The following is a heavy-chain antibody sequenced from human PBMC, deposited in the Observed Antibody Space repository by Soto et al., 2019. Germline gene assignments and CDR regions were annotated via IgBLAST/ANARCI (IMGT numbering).Heavy chain of an antibody. CDR2: INRSGGST. J-gene: IGHJ4*02. V-gene: IGHV1-46*03. Sequence: EASVKVSCKASGYTFTSYYMHWVRQAPGQGLEWMGIINRSGGSTSYAQKFQGRVTMTRDTSTNTVYMELSSLRSEDTAVYYCARGYDYAWGSFRYYFDYWGQGTQVTVSS. CDR3: ARGYDYAWGSFRYYFDY. CDR1: GYTFTSYY. D-gene: IGHD3-16*02.